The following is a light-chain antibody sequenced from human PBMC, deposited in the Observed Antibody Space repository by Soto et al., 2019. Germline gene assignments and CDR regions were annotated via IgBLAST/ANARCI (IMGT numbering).Light chain of an antibody. CDR1: SSNIGANYD. Sequence: QSVLSQPPSVSGAPGQRITISCTGSSSNIGANYDVHWYRQVPGTAPKLLMSGDNNRPSGVADRFSGSKSGTSASLAITRLQAEDEADYYCQSYDSSLNRVFGTGTEVTVL. CDR3: QSYDSSLNRV. V-gene: IGLV1-40*01. CDR2: GDN. J-gene: IGLJ1*01.